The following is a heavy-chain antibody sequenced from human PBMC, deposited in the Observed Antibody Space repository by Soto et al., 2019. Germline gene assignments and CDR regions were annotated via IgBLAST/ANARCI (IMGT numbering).Heavy chain of an antibody. J-gene: IGHJ4*02. V-gene: IGHV1-3*01. D-gene: IGHD4-17*01. CDR2: IHGGNGDT. CDR3: ARPRNYADYVGH. CDR1: GYTFISYS. Sequence: ASVKVSCKASGYTFISYSMHWVRQAPGQRLEWMGWIHGGNGDTKYSQNFQGRVTITMDTSASTVYMELSSLRSEDTAFYYCARPRNYADYVGHWGQGTLVTVSS.